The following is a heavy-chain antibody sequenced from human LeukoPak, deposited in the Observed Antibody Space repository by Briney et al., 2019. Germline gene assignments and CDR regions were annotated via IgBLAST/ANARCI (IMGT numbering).Heavy chain of an antibody. CDR2: ISSSSSYI. CDR3: ARARYSGSSLALDAFDI. Sequence: PGGSLRLSCAASGFPFSSYSMNWVRQAPGKGLEWVSSISSSSSYIYYADSVKGRFTISRDNAKNSLYLQMNSLRAEDTAVYYCARARYSGSSLALDAFDIWGQGTMVTVSS. V-gene: IGHV3-21*01. CDR1: GFPFSSYS. J-gene: IGHJ3*02. D-gene: IGHD1-26*01.